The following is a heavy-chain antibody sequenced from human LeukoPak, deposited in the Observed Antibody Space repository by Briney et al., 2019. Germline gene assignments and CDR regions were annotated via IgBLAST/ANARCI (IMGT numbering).Heavy chain of an antibody. CDR1: GFTISNYY. J-gene: IGHJ4*02. CDR3: ARDRGYKSFDY. V-gene: IGHV3-7*04. D-gene: IGHD3-10*01. Sequence: PGGSLRLSCAASGFTISNYYMTWVRQAPGKGLEWVANIKPDGSEGSYVDSVKGRFTISRDNAKNSLFLQMISLRAEDTAVYYCARDRGYKSFDYWGQGALVTVSS. CDR2: IKPDGSEG.